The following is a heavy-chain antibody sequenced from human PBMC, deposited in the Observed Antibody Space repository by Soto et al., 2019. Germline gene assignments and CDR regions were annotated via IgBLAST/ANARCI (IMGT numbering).Heavy chain of an antibody. Sequence: VASVKVSCKASGYIFSDYYMHWVRQAPGQGLECMGWINPNSGDTIYAQKFQGRVTVTGDPSISTAYMELSRLTSDDTAVYYCVRGRAVAGINDEAFDLWGQGTMVTVS. V-gene: IGHV1-2*02. CDR1: GYIFSDYY. CDR3: VRGRAVAGINDEAFDL. CDR2: INPNSGDT. J-gene: IGHJ3*01. D-gene: IGHD6-19*01.